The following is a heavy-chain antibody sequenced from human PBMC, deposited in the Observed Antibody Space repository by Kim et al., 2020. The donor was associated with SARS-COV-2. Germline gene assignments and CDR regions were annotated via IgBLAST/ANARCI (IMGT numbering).Heavy chain of an antibody. Sequence: SPSYQGQVTISADKSISTAYLQWSSLKASDTAMYYCARARGYYYYYMDVWGKGTTVTVSS. V-gene: IGHV5-51*01. J-gene: IGHJ6*03. CDR3: ARARGYYYYYMDV.